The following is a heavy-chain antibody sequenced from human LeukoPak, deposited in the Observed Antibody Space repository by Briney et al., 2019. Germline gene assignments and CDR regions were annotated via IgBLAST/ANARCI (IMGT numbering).Heavy chain of an antibody. CDR2: IYYSGST. J-gene: IGHJ4*02. CDR3: ARDEVVTAINY. V-gene: IGHV4-59*12. CDR1: GGSISSYY. D-gene: IGHD2-21*02. Sequence: KTSETLSLTCTVSGGSISSYYWSWIRQPPGKGLEWIGYIYYSGSTNYNPSLKSRVTISVDTSKNQFSLKLSSVTAADTAVYYCARDEVVTAINYWGQGTLVTVSS.